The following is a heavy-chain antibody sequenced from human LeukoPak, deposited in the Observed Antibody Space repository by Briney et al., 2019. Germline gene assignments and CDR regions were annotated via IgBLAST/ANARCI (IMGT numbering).Heavy chain of an antibody. Sequence: SETLSLTCTVSGGSISSYYWGWIRQPPGKALEWIGQIFYSGNTWYNPSLNSRVTISVDTSKNQFSLKLSSVTAADTAVYYCARGRRGYGYVDYWGQGTLVTVSS. CDR3: ARGRRGYGYVDY. V-gene: IGHV4-59*12. CDR1: GGSISSYY. CDR2: IFYSGNT. J-gene: IGHJ4*02. D-gene: IGHD5-18*01.